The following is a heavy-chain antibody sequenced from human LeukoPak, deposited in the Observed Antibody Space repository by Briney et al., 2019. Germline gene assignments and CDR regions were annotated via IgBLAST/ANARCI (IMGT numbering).Heavy chain of an antibody. V-gene: IGHV4-59*01. J-gene: IGHJ3*02. CDR2: IYYSGST. CDR3: ARNWVIDPTYAFDI. Sequence: SGTLSLTCTVSGGSISSYYWSWIRQPPGKGLEWIGYIYYSGSTNYNPSLKSRVTISVDTSKNQFSLKLSSVTAADTAVYYCARNWVIDPTYAFDIWGQGTMVTVSS. D-gene: IGHD3-16*02. CDR1: GGSISSYY.